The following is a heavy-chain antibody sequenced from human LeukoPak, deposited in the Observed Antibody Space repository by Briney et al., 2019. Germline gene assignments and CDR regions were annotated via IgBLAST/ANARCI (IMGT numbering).Heavy chain of an antibody. Sequence: GGSLRLSCVASGFTFSSRWMHWVRQAPGKGLVWVSIINTDGSTTRYADFVEGRFTISRDNARNTLYLQMNSLRAEDTAVYYCAREGPAVTAFDYWGQGTLVTVSS. CDR1: GFTFSSRW. D-gene: IGHD1-14*01. V-gene: IGHV3-74*01. CDR2: INTDGSTT. J-gene: IGHJ4*02. CDR3: AREGPAVTAFDY.